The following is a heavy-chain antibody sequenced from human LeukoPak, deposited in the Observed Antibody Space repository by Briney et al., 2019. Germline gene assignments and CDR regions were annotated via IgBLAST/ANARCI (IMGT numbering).Heavy chain of an antibody. CDR1: GFTFSSYV. Sequence: PGRSLRLSCAASGFTFSSYVMHWVRQAPGKGLEWVAIISYDGSNEYYADSVKGRFTISRDNSKNTLYLQMNSLRAADTAVYYCARDLSGDSSGFYYGDYWGQGTLVTVSS. D-gene: IGHD3-22*01. CDR2: ISYDGSNE. J-gene: IGHJ4*02. V-gene: IGHV3-30*04. CDR3: ARDLSGDSSGFYYGDY.